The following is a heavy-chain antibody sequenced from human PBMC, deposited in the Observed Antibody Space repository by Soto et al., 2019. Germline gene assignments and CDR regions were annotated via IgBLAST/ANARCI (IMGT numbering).Heavy chain of an antibody. CDR1: GYTFTRYY. J-gene: IGHJ6*02. Sequence: ASVKVSCKASGYTFTRYYMHWVRQAPGQGLEWVAWINPKTAATNYAKKFQGRVSLTWDTSSTTAYMELTRLRPDDTAVYYCARIKWGLNYYNGMDVWGQGTTVTVSS. D-gene: IGHD1-26*01. V-gene: IGHV1-2*02. CDR3: ARIKWGLNYYNGMDV. CDR2: INPKTAAT.